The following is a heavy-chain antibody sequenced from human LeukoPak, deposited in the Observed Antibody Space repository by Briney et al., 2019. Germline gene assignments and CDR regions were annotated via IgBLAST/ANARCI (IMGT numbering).Heavy chain of an antibody. CDR1: GGTFSSYA. CDR2: IIPIFGTA. J-gene: IGHJ4*02. Sequence: SVKVSCKASGGTFSSYAISWVRQAPGQGLEWMGGIIPIFGTANYAQKFQGRVTITADESTSTAYMELSSLRSEDTAVYYCAREENSGSSFDYWGQGTLVTVSS. V-gene: IGHV1-69*01. CDR3: AREENSGSSFDY. D-gene: IGHD1-26*01.